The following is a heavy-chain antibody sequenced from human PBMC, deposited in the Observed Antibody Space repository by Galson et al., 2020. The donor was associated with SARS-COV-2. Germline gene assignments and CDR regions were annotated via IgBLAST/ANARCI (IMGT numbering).Heavy chain of an antibody. V-gene: IGHV4-34*01. CDR1: GGSLSGHY. Sequence: SETLSLTCAVYGGSLSGHYWSWIRQPPGKGLEWIGEINHSGSTNFNPSLKSRVTISVDTSKNQFSLKVTSVTAADAAVYYCARACRDSGSWYTGYYYYYMDVWGKGTTVTVSS. CDR3: ARACRDSGSWYTGYYYYYMDV. D-gene: IGHD6-13*01. CDR2: INHSGST. J-gene: IGHJ6*03.